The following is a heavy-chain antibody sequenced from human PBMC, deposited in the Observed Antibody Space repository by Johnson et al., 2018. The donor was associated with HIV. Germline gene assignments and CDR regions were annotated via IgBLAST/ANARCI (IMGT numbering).Heavy chain of an antibody. Sequence: EVQLVESGGGVVQPGRSLRLSCVASGFTFSSYAMHWVRQAPGKGLEYVSAISSNGGSTYYANSVKGRFTISRDNSKNTLYLQMGCLRAEDMAVYYCVSGGITFGGVIAPGAFDIWGQGTTVTISS. CDR1: GFTFSSYA. CDR2: ISSNGGST. V-gene: IGHV3-64*01. J-gene: IGHJ3*02. CDR3: VSGGITFGGVIAPGAFDI. D-gene: IGHD3-16*02.